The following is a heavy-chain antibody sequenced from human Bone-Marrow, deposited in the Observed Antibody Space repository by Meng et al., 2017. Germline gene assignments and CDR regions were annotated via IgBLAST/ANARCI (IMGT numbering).Heavy chain of an antibody. CDR1: GGSLSGYY. CDR3: ARAKRIYSGYGWWFDP. D-gene: IGHD5-12*01. V-gene: IGHV4-34*01. Sequence: QVQLQTWGAGLLKPSETLTLPCTVYGGSLSGYYWSWIRQPPGKGLEWIGEINHSGSTNYNPSLKSRVTISVDTSKNQFSLKLSSVTAADTAVYYCARAKRIYSGYGWWFDPWGQGTLVTVSS. J-gene: IGHJ5*02. CDR2: INHSGST.